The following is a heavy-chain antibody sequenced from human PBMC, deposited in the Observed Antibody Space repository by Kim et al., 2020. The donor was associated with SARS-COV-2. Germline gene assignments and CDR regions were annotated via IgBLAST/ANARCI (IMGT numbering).Heavy chain of an antibody. CDR2: IRSRAYGGST. J-gene: IGHJ4*02. V-gene: IGHV3-49*04. D-gene: IGHD6-13*01. CDR1: GFTFGDYA. Sequence: GGSLRLSCTASGFTFGDYAMSWVRQAPGKGLEWVGFIRSRAYGGSTEYAASVKGRFTISRDDSKSIDYLQMNSLKTEDTAVYYCTRETVQQQLVCDYWGQGTLVTVSS. CDR3: TRETVQQQLVCDY.